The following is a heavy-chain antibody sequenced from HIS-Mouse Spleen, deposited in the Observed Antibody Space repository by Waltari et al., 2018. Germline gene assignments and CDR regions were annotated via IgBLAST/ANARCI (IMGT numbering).Heavy chain of an antibody. CDR2: IYYRAST. J-gene: IGHJ2*01. CDR1: GGSISSSSYY. CDR3: AREIPYSSSWYDWYFDL. V-gene: IGHV4-39*07. D-gene: IGHD6-13*01. Sequence: QLQLQESGPGLVKPSETLSLTCTVSGGSISSSSYYWGWIRQPPGKGLGWIGSIYYRASTYYNPSLKSRVTISVDTSKNQFSLKLSSVTAADTAVYYCAREIPYSSSWYDWYFDLWGRGTLVTVSS.